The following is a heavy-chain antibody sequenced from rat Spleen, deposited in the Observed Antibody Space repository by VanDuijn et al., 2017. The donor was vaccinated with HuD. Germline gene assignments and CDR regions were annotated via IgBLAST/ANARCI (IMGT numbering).Heavy chain of an antibody. CDR3: SPLPGYNLDY. V-gene: IGHV5S10*01. CDR1: RFTFSDYN. D-gene: IGHD1-4*01. CDR2: ISNTGDT. Sequence: EVQLVESDGGLVQPGRSLKLSCAASRFTFSDYNMAWVRQAPKKGLEWVASISNTGDTFYPDSVKGRFSISRDDAKSTIYLYMNSLRSEDTATYYCSPLPGYNLDYWGQGVMVTASS. J-gene: IGHJ2*01.